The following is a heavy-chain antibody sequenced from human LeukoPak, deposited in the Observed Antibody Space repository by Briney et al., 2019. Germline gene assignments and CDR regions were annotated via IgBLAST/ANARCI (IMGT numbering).Heavy chain of an antibody. Sequence: GGSLRLSCAASGFTFSSYNMNWVRQAPGKGLEWVSYISSISSTIYYADSVKGRFTISRDNSKNTLFLQMNSLRAEDTAVYYCAKEAQGCSITSCYFDSWGQGALVTVSS. CDR3: AKEAQGCSITSCYFDS. V-gene: IGHV3-48*01. D-gene: IGHD2-2*01. CDR2: ISSISSTI. J-gene: IGHJ4*02. CDR1: GFTFSSYN.